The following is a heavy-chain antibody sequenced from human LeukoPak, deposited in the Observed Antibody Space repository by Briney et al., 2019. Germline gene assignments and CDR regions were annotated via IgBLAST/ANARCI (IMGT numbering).Heavy chain of an antibody. Sequence: ESGPTLVKPTQTLTLTCTFSGFSLSSSGVAVGWIRQPPGKAMEWLALIYWDGDERYSPSLRSRLTITKDTSKNQVVLTMINMDPVDTATYFCAHRPPHIATTTAGVSPVVFDYWGQGTLVTVSS. V-gene: IGHV2-5*02. CDR1: GFSLSSSGVA. J-gene: IGHJ4*02. CDR2: IYWDGDE. D-gene: IGHD5-24*01. CDR3: AHRPPHIATTTAGVSPVVFDY.